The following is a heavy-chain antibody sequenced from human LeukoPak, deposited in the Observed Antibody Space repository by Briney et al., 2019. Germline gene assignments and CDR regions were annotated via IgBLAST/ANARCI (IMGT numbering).Heavy chain of an antibody. J-gene: IGHJ4*02. V-gene: IGHV4-39*01. CDR3: ATQILLCHYY. CDR2: NSGST. CDR1: GDSISSSSYY. Sequence: SETLSLTRTVSGDSISSSSYYWEWIRQTPGKGLEWIGSNSGSTYYNPSLKSRVTISVDTSKNQFSLKLSSVTAADTAVYYCATQILLCHYYWGQGTLVTVSS. D-gene: IGHD2/OR15-2a*01.